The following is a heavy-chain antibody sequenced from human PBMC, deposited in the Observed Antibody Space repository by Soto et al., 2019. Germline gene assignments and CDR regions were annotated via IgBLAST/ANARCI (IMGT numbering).Heavy chain of an antibody. J-gene: IGHJ4*02. Sequence: QVQLVQSGAEVKKPGSSVKVSCEASGGTFSSYTISWVRQAPGQGLEWMGRIIPILGIANYAQKFQGRVTITADKSTSTAYMELSSLRSEDTAVYYCARDRMDCSGGSCYSEGIDYWGQGTLVTVSS. CDR3: ARDRMDCSGGSCYSEGIDY. CDR1: GGTFSSYT. CDR2: IIPILGIA. D-gene: IGHD2-15*01. V-gene: IGHV1-69*08.